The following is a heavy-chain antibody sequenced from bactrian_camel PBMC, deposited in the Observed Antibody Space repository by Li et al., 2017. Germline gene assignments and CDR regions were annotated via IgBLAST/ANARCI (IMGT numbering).Heavy chain of an antibody. Sequence: DVQLVESGGGLVQPGGSLRLSCAAFTASMLGAGWVRQAPGKGLEWVSAIGRVGATAYYPDSVKGRFTISRDNAKATLYLQMNSLKTDDSGTYYCATARFGGLSGYNYWGQGTQVTVS. D-gene: IGHD1*01. J-gene: IGHJ4*01. CDR3: ATARFGGLSGYNY. V-gene: IGHV3S40*01. CDR1: TASMLG. CDR2: IGRVGATA.